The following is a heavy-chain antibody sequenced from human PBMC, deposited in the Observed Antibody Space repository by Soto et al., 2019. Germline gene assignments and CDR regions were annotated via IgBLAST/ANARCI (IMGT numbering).Heavy chain of an antibody. CDR3: ARDFSPSGNDAFDI. D-gene: IGHD5-12*01. CDR2: IWYDGSNK. CDR1: GFTFSSYG. V-gene: IGHV3-33*01. Sequence: GGSLRLSCAASGFTFSSYGMHWVRQDPGKGLEWVAVIWYDGSNKYYADSVKGRFTISRDNSKNTLYLQMNSLRAEDTAVYYCARDFSPSGNDAFDIWGQGTMVTVSS. J-gene: IGHJ3*02.